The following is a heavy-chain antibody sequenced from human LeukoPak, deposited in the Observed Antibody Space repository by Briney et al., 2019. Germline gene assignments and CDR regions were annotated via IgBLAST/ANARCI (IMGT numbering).Heavy chain of an antibody. D-gene: IGHD2-2*01. CDR2: ISAYNGNT. CDR3: AREPSRYCSSTSCTDY. CDR1: GYTFTSYG. V-gene: IGHV1-18*01. J-gene: IGHJ4*02. Sequence: ASVKVSCKASGYTFTSYGISWVRQAPGQGLEWMGWISAYNGNTNYAQKLQGRVTMTTDTSTSTAYMELRSLRSDDTAVYYCAREPSRYCSSTSCTDYWGQGTLVTVSS.